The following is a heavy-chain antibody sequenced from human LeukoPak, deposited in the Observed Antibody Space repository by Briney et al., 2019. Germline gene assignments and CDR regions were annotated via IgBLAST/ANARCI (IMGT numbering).Heavy chain of an antibody. D-gene: IGHD2-21*02. Sequence: ASVKVSCKTSGYTFNTYGITWVRQAPGQGLEWMGWISPYNGNTSYAQKFQARVTMTTDTSTSTAYMELRSLRSDDTAVYFCARAYCGGDRHQGPDYWAREPWSSSPQ. CDR1: GYTFNTYG. V-gene: IGHV1-18*01. J-gene: IGHJ4*02. CDR3: ARAYCGGDRHQGPDY. CDR2: ISPYNGNT.